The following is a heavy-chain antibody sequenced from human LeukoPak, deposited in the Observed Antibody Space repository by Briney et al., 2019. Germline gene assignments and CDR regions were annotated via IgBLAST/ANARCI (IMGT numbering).Heavy chain of an antibody. CDR3: ARGWSGFGVA. D-gene: IGHD3-3*01. CDR1: GGSFSGYY. Sequence: SETLSLTCAVYGGSFSGYYWSWIRQPPGKGLEWIGEINHSGSTNYNPSLKSRVTISVDTSKNQFSLKLSSVTAADTAVYYCARGWSGFGVAWGQGTLVTVSS. J-gene: IGHJ5*02. CDR2: INHSGST. V-gene: IGHV4-34*01.